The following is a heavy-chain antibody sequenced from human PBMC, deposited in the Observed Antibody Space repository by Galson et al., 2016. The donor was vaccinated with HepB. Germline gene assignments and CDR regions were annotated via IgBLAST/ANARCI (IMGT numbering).Heavy chain of an antibody. CDR2: PIFATS. Sequence: SVKVSCKASGGSFSSYVISWVRQAPGQGLEWMGPIFATSNYAQKSQGRITITADKSTGTAYMELTSLTSEDTAVYFCARDWGSGWYYFDSWGQGTLVTVSS. D-gene: IGHD6-19*01. CDR1: GGSFSSYV. V-gene: IGHV1-69*06. CDR3: ARDWGSGWYYFDS. J-gene: IGHJ4*02.